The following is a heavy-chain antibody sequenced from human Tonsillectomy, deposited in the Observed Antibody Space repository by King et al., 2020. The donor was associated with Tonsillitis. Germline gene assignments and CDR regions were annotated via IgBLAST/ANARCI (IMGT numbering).Heavy chain of an antibody. CDR3: AKDTGISLSYGLDV. CDR1: GFTFDNYA. Sequence: VQLVESGGGLVQPGRSLRLSCAASGFTFDNYAMHWVRQAPGKGLEWVSGISWNSGSIGYADSVKGRFTISRDNAKNSLYLQMNSLRAEDTALYYCAKDTGISLSYGLDVWGQGTTVTVSS. V-gene: IGHV3-9*01. D-gene: IGHD6-13*01. CDR2: ISWNSGSI. J-gene: IGHJ6*02.